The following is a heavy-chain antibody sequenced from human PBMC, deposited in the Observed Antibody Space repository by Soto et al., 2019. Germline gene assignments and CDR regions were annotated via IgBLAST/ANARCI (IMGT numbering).Heavy chain of an antibody. Sequence: GSVKVSCESSGYTFTSYGISWVRQTPGQGLEWMGWISAYNGNTNYAQKLQGRVTMTTDTSTSTAYMELRSLRSDDTAVYYCARTPVPTGFPYYYYGMDVWGQGTTVTVSS. CDR2: ISAYNGNT. V-gene: IGHV1-18*01. D-gene: IGHD6-25*01. CDR3: ARTPVPTGFPYYYYGMDV. J-gene: IGHJ6*02. CDR1: GYTFTSYG.